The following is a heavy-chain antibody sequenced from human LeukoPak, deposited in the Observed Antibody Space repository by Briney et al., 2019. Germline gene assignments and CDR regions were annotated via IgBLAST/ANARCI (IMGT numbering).Heavy chain of an antibody. J-gene: IGHJ3*02. D-gene: IGHD3-22*01. CDR1: ANTLTGYY. CDR2: INPKSGGT. Sequence: ASVKVSCKASANTLTGYYMHWVRQAPGQGLEWMGWINPKSGGTNYAQKFQGRVTMTRDTSISTAFMELSRLRSDDTAVYYCAREYYYDSSGYIEDGNAFDIWGQGTMVTVSS. CDR3: AREYYYDSSGYIEDGNAFDI. V-gene: IGHV1-2*02.